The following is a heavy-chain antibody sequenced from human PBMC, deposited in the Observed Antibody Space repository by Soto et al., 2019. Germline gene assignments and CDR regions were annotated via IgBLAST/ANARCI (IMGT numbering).Heavy chain of an antibody. J-gene: IGHJ3*02. Sequence: ASVKVSCKASGYTFTSYYMHWVRQAPGQGLEWMGIINPSGGSTSYAQKFQGRVTMTRDTSTSTVYMELSSLRSEDTAVYYCARDLKDTVVTLFPAFDIWGQGTMVTVSS. CDR2: INPSGGST. CDR3: ARDLKDTVVTLFPAFDI. V-gene: IGHV1-46*01. D-gene: IGHD2-21*02. CDR1: GYTFTSYY.